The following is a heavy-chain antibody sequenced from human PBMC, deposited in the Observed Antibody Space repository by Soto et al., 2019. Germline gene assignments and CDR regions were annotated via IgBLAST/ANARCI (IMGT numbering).Heavy chain of an antibody. Sequence: QVQLVQSGAEVKKPGASVKVSCKASGYTFTSYDINWVRQATGQGLEWMGWMNPNSGNTGYAQKFKGRVTMTRNTSISTADMELSSLRSEDTAVYYCERGGLVATSHDFWGQGTLVTVSS. D-gene: IGHD5-12*01. CDR1: GYTFTSYD. CDR2: MNPNSGNT. CDR3: ERGGLVATSHDF. V-gene: IGHV1-8*01. J-gene: IGHJ4*02.